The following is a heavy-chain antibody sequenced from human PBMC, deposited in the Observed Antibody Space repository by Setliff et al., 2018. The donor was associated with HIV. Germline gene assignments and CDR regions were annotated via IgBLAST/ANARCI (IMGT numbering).Heavy chain of an antibody. CDR2: IKQDGTEK. CDR1: GLSFVEYG. CDR3: ARLPLFFLGVVGAAYYFDY. J-gene: IGHJ4*02. V-gene: IGHV3-7*01. Sequence: PGGSLRLSCRASGLSFVEYGMSWVRQPPGKGLEWVAHIKQDGTEKHYLDSVKGRFTISRDNAKNSLYLQMNSLRADETAVYYCARLPLFFLGVVGAAYYFDYWGQGTQVSVSS. D-gene: IGHD2-15*01.